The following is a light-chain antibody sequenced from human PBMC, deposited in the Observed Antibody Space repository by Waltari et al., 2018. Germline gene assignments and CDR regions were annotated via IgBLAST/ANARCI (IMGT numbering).Light chain of an antibody. Sequence: QTVVTQEPSLTVSPGGTVTLTCASSTGVVTSGYFPTWSPQKPGQPPRSLIYSIDNKHALPPSRFPGSFIGGKAALTLSGVQPEDEADYYCLLFYNGAYVFGSGTKVTVL. CDR2: SID. J-gene: IGLJ1*01. V-gene: IGLV7-43*01. CDR1: TGVVTSGYF. CDR3: LLFYNGAYV.